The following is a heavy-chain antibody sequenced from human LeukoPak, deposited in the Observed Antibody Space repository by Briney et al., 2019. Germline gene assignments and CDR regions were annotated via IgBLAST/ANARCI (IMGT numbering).Heavy chain of an antibody. CDR2: IYYSGST. V-gene: IGHV4-39*07. CDR3: ARVAPSTTFGVVTHRVFDY. Sequence: PSETLSLTCTVPSGAISTSNYYWGWIRQPPGKGLDWVGSIYYSGSTYYSPSLKSRVTISVDTSKNQFSLKLSSVTAADTAMYYCARVAPSTTFGVVTHRVFDYWGQGTLVTVSS. CDR1: SGAISTSNYY. J-gene: IGHJ4*02. D-gene: IGHD3-3*01.